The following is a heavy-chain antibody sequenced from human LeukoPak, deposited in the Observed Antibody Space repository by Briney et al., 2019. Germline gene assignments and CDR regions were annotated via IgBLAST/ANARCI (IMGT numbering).Heavy chain of an antibody. Sequence: GGSLRLSCEASGFTFSIYTMTWCRQAPGKGLGWVSYIDSTSSTIYYADSVKGRFTISRDNAKNSLFLQMNSLRAEDTAVYYCARLVVTATDDYFDHWGQGTLVPVSS. CDR1: GFTFSIYT. V-gene: IGHV3-48*04. CDR3: ARLVVTATDDYFDH. J-gene: IGHJ4*02. CDR2: IDSTSSTI. D-gene: IGHD2-21*02.